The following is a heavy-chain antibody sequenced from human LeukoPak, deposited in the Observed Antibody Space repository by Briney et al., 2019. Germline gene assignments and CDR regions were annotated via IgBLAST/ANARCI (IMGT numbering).Heavy chain of an antibody. CDR2: IWYDGSNK. D-gene: IGHD2-2*02. CDR1: GFTFSSYG. J-gene: IGHJ6*02. CDR3: ARRSQYRSSTSCYRSVDTAMVNYYYYGMDV. Sequence: GGSLRLSCAASGFTFSSYGMHWVRQAPGKGLEWVAVIWYDGSNKYYADSVKGRFTISRDNSKNTLYLQMNSLRAEDTAVYYCARRSQYRSSTSCYRSVDTAMVNYYYYGMDVWGQGTTVTVSS. V-gene: IGHV3-33*01.